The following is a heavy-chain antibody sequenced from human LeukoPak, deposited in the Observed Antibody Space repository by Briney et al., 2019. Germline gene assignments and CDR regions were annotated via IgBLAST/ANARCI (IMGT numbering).Heavy chain of an antibody. Sequence: SETLSLTCAVYGGSFSDYYWSWIRQPPGKGLEWIGEINHSGSTNYNPSLKSRVTMSVDTSKNQFSLKLSSVTAADTAVYYCARDRGRYCSGGSCYGPLDYWGQGTLVTVSS. CDR3: ARDRGRYCSGGSCYGPLDY. J-gene: IGHJ4*02. D-gene: IGHD2-15*01. V-gene: IGHV4-34*01. CDR2: INHSGST. CDR1: GGSFSDYY.